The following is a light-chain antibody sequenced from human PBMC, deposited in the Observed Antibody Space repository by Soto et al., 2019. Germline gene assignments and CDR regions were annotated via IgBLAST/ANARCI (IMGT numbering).Light chain of an antibody. CDR3: QQYNNWTRT. J-gene: IGKJ1*01. Sequence: DIVLTQSPGTLSLSPGERATLSCRATQSVSSNYLAWYQQKPGQAPRLLIYGASTRATGIPARFSGSGSGTEFNLTINSLQPEDFAVYDCQQYNNWTRTFGQGTKVDIK. CDR1: QSVSSN. V-gene: IGKV3-15*01. CDR2: GAS.